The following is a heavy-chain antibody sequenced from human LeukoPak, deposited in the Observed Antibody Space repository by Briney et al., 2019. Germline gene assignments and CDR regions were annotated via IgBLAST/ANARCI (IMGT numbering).Heavy chain of an antibody. CDR2: IYYSGTT. J-gene: IGHJ4*02. V-gene: IGHV4-31*03. CDR3: AREDYYDSSGYLDY. D-gene: IGHD3-22*01. Sequence: SETLSLTCTVSGGSISSSGYYWSWLRQHPGKGLEWIGYIYYSGTTYYNPSLKSRVTISVDTSKNQFSLKLFSVTAADTAEYYCAREDYYDSSGYLDYWGQGTLVTVSS. CDR1: GGSISSSGYY.